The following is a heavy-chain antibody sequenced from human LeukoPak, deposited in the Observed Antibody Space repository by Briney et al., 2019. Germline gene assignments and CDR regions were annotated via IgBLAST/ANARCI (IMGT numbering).Heavy chain of an antibody. CDR3: ARAYYYYMDV. V-gene: IGHV4-61*02. CDR2: IYTSGST. Sequence: PSQTLSLTCTVSGGSIGSGSYYWTWIRQPAGKGLEWIGRIYTSGSTNYNPSLKSRVTISIDTSKNQFSLKLSSVTAADTAVYYCARAYYYYMDVWGKGTTVTISS. J-gene: IGHJ6*03. D-gene: IGHD3-16*01. CDR1: GGSIGSGSYY.